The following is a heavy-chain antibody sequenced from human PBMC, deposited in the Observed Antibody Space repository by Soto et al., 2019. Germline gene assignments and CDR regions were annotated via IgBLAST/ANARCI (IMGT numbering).Heavy chain of an antibody. CDR3: ARSYSSGWAIPFDY. Sequence: SGPTLVNPTQTLTLTCTFSGFSLSTSGMCVGWIRQPPGKALEWLALIDWDDDKYYSTSLKTRLTISKDTSKNQVVLTMTNMDPVDTATYYCARSYSSGWAIPFDYWGQGTLVTVSS. V-gene: IGHV2-70*01. CDR1: GFSLSTSGMC. J-gene: IGHJ4*02. CDR2: IDWDDDK. D-gene: IGHD6-19*01.